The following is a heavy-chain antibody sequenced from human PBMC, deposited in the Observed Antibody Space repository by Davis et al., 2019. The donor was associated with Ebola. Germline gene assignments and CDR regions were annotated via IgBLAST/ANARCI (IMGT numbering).Heavy chain of an antibody. Sequence: GGSLRLSCAASGFTFNGYAMHWVRQAPGKGLEWVALISYHGINKYYADSVKGRFTISRDNSKNTLSVQMNSLRVEDTAVYYCARDSYIYGFGDGMDVWGKGITVTVSS. CDR3: ARDSYIYGFGDGMDV. V-gene: IGHV3-30-3*01. D-gene: IGHD5-18*01. J-gene: IGHJ6*04. CDR1: GFTFNGYA. CDR2: ISYHGINK.